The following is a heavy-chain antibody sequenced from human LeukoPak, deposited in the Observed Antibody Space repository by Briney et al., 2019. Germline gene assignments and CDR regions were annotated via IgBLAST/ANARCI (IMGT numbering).Heavy chain of an antibody. CDR3: ARFRSGYYDILTGYYL. V-gene: IGHV3-21*01. CDR2: ISSSSSYI. Sequence: GGSLRLSCAASGFTFSSYSMNWVRQAPGKGLEWVSSISSSSSYIYYAVSVKGRFTISRDNAKNSLYLQMNSLRAEDTAVYYCARFRSGYYDILTGYYLWGQGTLVTVSS. J-gene: IGHJ5*02. D-gene: IGHD3-9*01. CDR1: GFTFSSYS.